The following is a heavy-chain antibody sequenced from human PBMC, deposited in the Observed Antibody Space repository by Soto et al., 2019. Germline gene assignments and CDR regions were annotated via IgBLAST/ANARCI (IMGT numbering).Heavy chain of an antibody. CDR2: ISAYNGNT. Sequence: ASVKVSCKASGYTFTSYGISWVRQAPGQGLEWMGWISAYNGNTNYAQKLQGRVTMTTDTSTSTAYMELRSLRSDDTAVYYCARDPRDYGGNFGLRWFDSWGQGTLVTVSS. CDR3: ARDPRDYGGNFGLRWFDS. D-gene: IGHD4-17*01. J-gene: IGHJ5*01. V-gene: IGHV1-18*01. CDR1: GYTFTSYG.